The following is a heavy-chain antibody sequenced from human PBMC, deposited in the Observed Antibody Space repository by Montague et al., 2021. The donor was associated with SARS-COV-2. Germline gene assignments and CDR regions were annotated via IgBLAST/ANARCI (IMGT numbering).Heavy chain of an antibody. CDR2: INHSGST. J-gene: IGHJ5*02. V-gene: IGHV4-34*01. D-gene: IGHD2-2*02. CDR1: GGSFSGYY. Sequence: SETLSLTCAVYGGSFSGYYWSWIRQPPGKGLEWIGEINHSGSTNYNPSLKSRVTISVDTSKNQFSLKLGSVTAAGTAVYYCASLTLGYCSSTSCYNDWFDPWGQGALVTVSS. CDR3: ASLTLGYCSSTSCYNDWFDP.